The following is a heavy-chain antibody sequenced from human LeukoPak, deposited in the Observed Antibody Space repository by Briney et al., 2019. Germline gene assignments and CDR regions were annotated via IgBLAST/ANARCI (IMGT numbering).Heavy chain of an antibody. CDR3: ARGSGIRYFDWLPNSNWFDP. CDR1: GGTFSSYA. D-gene: IGHD3-9*01. J-gene: IGHJ5*02. Sequence: ASVKVSCKASGGTFSSYAISWVRQAPGQGLEWMGGIIPIFGTANYAQKLQGRVTMTTDTSTSTAYMELRSLRSDDTAVYYCARGSGIRYFDWLPNSNWFDPWGQGTLVTVSS. V-gene: IGHV1-69*05. CDR2: IIPIFGTA.